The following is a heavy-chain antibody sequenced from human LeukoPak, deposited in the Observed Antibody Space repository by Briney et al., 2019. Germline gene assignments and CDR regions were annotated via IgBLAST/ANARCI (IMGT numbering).Heavy chain of an antibody. J-gene: IGHJ4*02. CDR3: ARGELYSSGSKFDY. D-gene: IGHD6-19*01. Sequence: PGGSLRLSCAASGFTFSSYAMHWVRQAPGKGLEWVAVISYDGSNKYYADSVKGRFTISRDNSKNTLYLQMNSLRAEDTAVYYCARGELYSSGSKFDYWGQGTLVTVSS. V-gene: IGHV3-30-3*01. CDR2: ISYDGSNK. CDR1: GFTFSSYA.